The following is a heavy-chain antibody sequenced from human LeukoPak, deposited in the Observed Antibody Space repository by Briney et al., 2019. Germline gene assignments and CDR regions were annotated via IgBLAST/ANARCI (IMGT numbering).Heavy chain of an antibody. D-gene: IGHD5-24*01. Sequence: GGSLRLSCAASGFTFSSHAMSWVRQAPGQGLEWGSASSSSGGSTYYANSAKGRLTISRDNSKNTLYLQRNSLGAADTAVDYCARRWDVVYWGQGTLVTVSS. CDR1: GFTFSSHA. V-gene: IGHV3-23*01. CDR3: ARRWDVVY. CDR2: SSSSGGST. J-gene: IGHJ4*02.